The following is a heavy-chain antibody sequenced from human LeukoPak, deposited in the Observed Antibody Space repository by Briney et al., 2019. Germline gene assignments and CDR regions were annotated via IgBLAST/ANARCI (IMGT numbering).Heavy chain of an antibody. CDR3: AARRVVGATLSFDY. CDR2: IHEDGSDK. CDR1: GFTFSSYW. D-gene: IGHD1-26*01. Sequence: PGGSLRLSCVVSGFTFSSYWMNWVRQAPGRGLEWVANIHEDGSDKYYVDSVKGRFTISRDNAKNSLYLQMNSLRAEDTAVYYCAARRVVGATLSFDYWGQGTLVTVSS. V-gene: IGHV3-7*05. J-gene: IGHJ4*02.